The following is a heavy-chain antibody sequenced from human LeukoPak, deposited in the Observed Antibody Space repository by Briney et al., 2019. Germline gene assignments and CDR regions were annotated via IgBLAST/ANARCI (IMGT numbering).Heavy chain of an antibody. CDR2: IYTSGST. CDR3: ARDPWVDGSGWGWAFDI. CDR1: GGSISSYY. D-gene: IGHD6-19*01. Sequence: SETLSLTCTVSGGSISSYYWSWIRQPPGKGLEWIGYIYTSGSTNYNPSLKSRVTMSVDTSKNQFSLKLSSVTAADTAVYYCARDPWVDGSGWGWAFDIWGQGTMVTVSS. V-gene: IGHV4-4*08. J-gene: IGHJ3*02.